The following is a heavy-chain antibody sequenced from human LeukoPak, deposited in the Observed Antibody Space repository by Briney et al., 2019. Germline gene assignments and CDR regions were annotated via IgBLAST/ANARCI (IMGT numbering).Heavy chain of an antibody. CDR1: GFTFSSYA. D-gene: IGHD3-10*01. V-gene: IGHV3-23*01. Sequence: GGSLRLSCAASGFTFSSYAMSWVRQAPGKGLEWVSAISGSGGSTYYADSVKGRFTISRDNSKNTLYLQMNSLRAEGTAVYYCAKGLSSDTYYDYWGQGTLVTVSS. CDR3: AKGLSSDTYYDY. CDR2: ISGSGGST. J-gene: IGHJ4*02.